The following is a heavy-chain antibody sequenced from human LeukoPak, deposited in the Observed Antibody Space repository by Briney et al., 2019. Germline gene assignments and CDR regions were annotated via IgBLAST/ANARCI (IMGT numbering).Heavy chain of an antibody. CDR1: GGSISSYY. CDR2: IYYSGST. D-gene: IGHD2-2*01. CDR3: ARDTVGYCSSTSCYAGQAYYYYYGMDV. J-gene: IGHJ6*02. V-gene: IGHV4-59*01. Sequence: SETLSLTCTVSGGSISSYYLSWIRQPPGKGLEWIGYIYYSGSTNYNPSLKSRVTISVDTSKNQFSLKLSSVTAADTAVYYCARDTVGYCSSTSCYAGQAYYYYYGMDVWGQGTTVTVSS.